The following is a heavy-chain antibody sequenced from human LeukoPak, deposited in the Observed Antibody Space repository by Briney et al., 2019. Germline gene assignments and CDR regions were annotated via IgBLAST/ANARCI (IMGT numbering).Heavy chain of an antibody. CDR3: VSLDGVYYYHMDV. CDR2: ISPDGNSA. V-gene: IGHV3-74*03. J-gene: IGHJ6*02. CDR1: GFTFKRYS. D-gene: IGHD3/OR15-3a*01. Sequence: GGSLRLSCTASGFTFKRYSMHWVRQAPGKGLVWVSRISPDGNSATYADSVKGRFTISRDNAKNTLYLQMNSLRAEDSAVYYCVSLDGVYYYHMDVWGQGTTVIVSS.